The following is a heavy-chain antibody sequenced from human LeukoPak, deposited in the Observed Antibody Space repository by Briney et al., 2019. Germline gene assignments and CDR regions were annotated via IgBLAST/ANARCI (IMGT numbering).Heavy chain of an antibody. CDR2: IIPILGIA. CDR3: ARGHDSSGYYYDY. D-gene: IGHD3-22*01. Sequence: SVKVSCKASGGTFSSYAISWVRQAPGRGLEWMGRIIPILGIANYAQKFQGRVTITADKSTSTAYMELSSLRSEDTAVYYCARGHDSSGYYYDYWGQGTLVTVSS. CDR1: GGTFSSYA. V-gene: IGHV1-69*04. J-gene: IGHJ4*02.